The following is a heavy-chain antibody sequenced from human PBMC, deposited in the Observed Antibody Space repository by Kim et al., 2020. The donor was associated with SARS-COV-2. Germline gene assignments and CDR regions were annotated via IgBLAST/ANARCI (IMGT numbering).Heavy chain of an antibody. CDR3: ARAPMVRGVPHRGGRNYYYDEDV. CDR1: GGSFSGYY. D-gene: IGHD3-10*01. J-gene: IGHJ6*03. Sequence: SETLSLTCAVYGGSFSGYYWSWIRQPPGKGLEWIGEINHSGSTNYNPSLKSRVTISVDTSKNQFSLKLSSVTAADTAVYYCARAPMVRGVPHRGGRNYYYDEDVWGRGNADTVS. CDR2: INHSGST. V-gene: IGHV4-34*01.